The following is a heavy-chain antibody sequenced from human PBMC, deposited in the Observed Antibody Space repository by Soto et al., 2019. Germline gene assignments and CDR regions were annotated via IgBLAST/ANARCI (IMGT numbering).Heavy chain of an antibody. CDR2: IYYSGST. D-gene: IGHD3-9*01. V-gene: IGHV4-31*03. CDR1: GGSISSGGYY. CDR3: ARDRAPYYDMLTGPNHWYFDL. Sequence: QVQLQESGPGLVKPSQTLSLTCTVSGGSISSGGYYWSWIRQHPGKGLEWIGYIYYSGSTYYNPSLKSRVTISVDTSKNQFSLKLSSVTAADTAVYYCARDRAPYYDMLTGPNHWYFDLWGRGTLVTVSS. J-gene: IGHJ2*01.